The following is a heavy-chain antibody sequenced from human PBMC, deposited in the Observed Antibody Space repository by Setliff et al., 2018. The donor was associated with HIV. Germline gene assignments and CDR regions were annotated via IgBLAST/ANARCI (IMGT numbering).Heavy chain of an antibody. CDR3: ARGFCNTPSCYIGVLDH. Sequence: GESLKISCKGSGYNFLNYWISWVRQVPGKGLEWMGRIDPVDSQTTYTPSFQCHVAFSVDKSISTAYLQWRSLKASDTAMYYCARGFCNTPSCYIGVLDHWGLGTLVTVSS. CDR1: GYNFLNYW. D-gene: IGHD2-2*02. CDR2: IDPVDSQT. V-gene: IGHV5-10-1*01. J-gene: IGHJ4*02.